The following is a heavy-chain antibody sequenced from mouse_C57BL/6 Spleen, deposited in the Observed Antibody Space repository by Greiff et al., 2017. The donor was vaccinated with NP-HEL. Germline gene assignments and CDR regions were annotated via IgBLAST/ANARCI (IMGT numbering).Heavy chain of an antibody. Sequence: EVKLVESGPELVKPGASVKIPCKASGYTFTDYNMDWVKQSHGKSLEWIGDINPNNGGTIYNQKFKGKATLTVDKSSSTAYMELRSLTSEDTAVYYCARKILGPFDYWGQGTTLTVSS. D-gene: IGHD4-1*01. CDR1: GYTFTDYN. CDR2: INPNNGGT. V-gene: IGHV1-18*01. CDR3: ARKILGPFDY. J-gene: IGHJ2*01.